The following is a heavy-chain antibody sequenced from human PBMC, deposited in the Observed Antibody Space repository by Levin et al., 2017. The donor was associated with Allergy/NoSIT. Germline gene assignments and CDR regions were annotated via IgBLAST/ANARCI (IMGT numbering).Heavy chain of an antibody. D-gene: IGHD1-20*01. Sequence: PGGSLRLSCAASGFTFSNYAMTWVRQAPGKGLEWVSSIVRSGAGTYYADSVKGRFTISRDDSKNTLYLQMNSLRAEDSALYFCAKDKSAHPITGTTDYWGQGTLVTVSS. J-gene: IGHJ4*02. CDR3: AKDKSAHPITGTTDY. CDR2: IVRSGAGT. V-gene: IGHV3-23*01. CDR1: GFTFSNYA.